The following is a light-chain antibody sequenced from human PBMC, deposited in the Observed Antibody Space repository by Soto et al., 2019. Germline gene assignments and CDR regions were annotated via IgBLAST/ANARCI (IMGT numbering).Light chain of an antibody. V-gene: IGKV1-5*01. J-gene: IGKJ1*01. CDR1: QSINSW. CDR2: DAS. Sequence: DIQMTQSPSTLSASVEDRVSITCRASQSINSWLAWYQQKPGKAPNLLIYDASSLQSGVPSRFSGSGSGTEFTLTISSLQPDDCATYYCQHYNSYEWTFGQGTKVDIK. CDR3: QHYNSYEWT.